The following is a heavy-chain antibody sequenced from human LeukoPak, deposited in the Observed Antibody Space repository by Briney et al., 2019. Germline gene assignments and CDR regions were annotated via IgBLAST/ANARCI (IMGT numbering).Heavy chain of an antibody. Sequence: GGSLRLSCAASGFTFGSYAMSWVRQAPGKGLEWVSSISGSGVNTYYADSVKGRFTISRDNSKNTLYLQMNSLRAEDTAVYYCAKDKTVAGHNSFDYWGQGTLVTVSS. CDR2: ISGSGVNT. CDR1: GFTFGSYA. CDR3: AKDKTVAGHNSFDY. V-gene: IGHV3-23*01. D-gene: IGHD6-19*01. J-gene: IGHJ4*02.